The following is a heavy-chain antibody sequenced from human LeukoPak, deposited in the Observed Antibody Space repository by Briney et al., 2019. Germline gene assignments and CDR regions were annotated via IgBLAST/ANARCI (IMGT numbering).Heavy chain of an antibody. V-gene: IGHV4-59*12. D-gene: IGHD2-8*01. J-gene: IGHJ4*02. Sequence: SETLSLTCTVSGGSISNNYWSWIRQPPGKGLEWIGYIYYSGSTNYNPSLKSRVTISVDTSKNQFSLKLNSVTAADTAVYYCARDVWSYYFDYWGQGTLVTVSS. CDR2: IYYSGST. CDR1: GGSISNNY. CDR3: ARDVWSYYFDY.